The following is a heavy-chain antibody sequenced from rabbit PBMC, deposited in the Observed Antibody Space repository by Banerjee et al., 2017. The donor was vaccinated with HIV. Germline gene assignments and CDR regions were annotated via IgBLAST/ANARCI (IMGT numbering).Heavy chain of an antibody. Sequence: QSLEESGGDLVKPGGSLKLSCTASGFSFSNKAVMCWVRQAPGKGLEWIACIYISSGATYYASWAKGRFTISKTSSTTVTLQMTSLTAADTATYFCARDFNLWGPGTLAPS. CDR1: GFSFSNKAV. CDR3: ARDFNL. CDR2: IYISSGAT. J-gene: IGHJ4*01. V-gene: IGHV1S40*01.